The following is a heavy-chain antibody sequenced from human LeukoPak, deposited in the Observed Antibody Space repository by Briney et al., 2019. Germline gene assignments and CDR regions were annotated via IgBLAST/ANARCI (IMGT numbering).Heavy chain of an antibody. V-gene: IGHV4-59*01. Sequence: SETLSLTCTVSGGSISSYYWSWIRQPPGKGLEWIGYIYYSGSTNYSPSLKSRVTISVDTSKNQFSLKLSSVTAADTAVYYCVRDPKESTFDYWGQGTLVTVSS. CDR3: VRDPKESTFDY. J-gene: IGHJ4*02. CDR1: GGSISSYY. D-gene: IGHD3-10*01. CDR2: IYYSGST.